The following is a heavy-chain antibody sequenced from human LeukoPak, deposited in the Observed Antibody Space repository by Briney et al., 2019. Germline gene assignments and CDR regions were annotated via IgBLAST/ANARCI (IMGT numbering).Heavy chain of an antibody. Sequence: GASVKVSCKASGYTFTGYYMHWVRQAPGQGLEWMGWINPNSGGTNYAQKFQGRVTMTRDTSISTAYMELSRLRSDDTAVYYCARYHPYSGRPYWYFDLWGRGTLVTVSS. D-gene: IGHD1-26*01. J-gene: IGHJ2*01. CDR3: ARYHPYSGRPYWYFDL. CDR1: GYTFTGYY. CDR2: INPNSGGT. V-gene: IGHV1-2*02.